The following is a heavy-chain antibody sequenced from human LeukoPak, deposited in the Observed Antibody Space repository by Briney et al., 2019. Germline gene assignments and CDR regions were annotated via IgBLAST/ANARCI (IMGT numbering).Heavy chain of an antibody. CDR1: GFTFSSYE. CDR3: ARAQAFNGYYYYYYMDV. V-gene: IGHV3-48*03. J-gene: IGHJ6*03. Sequence: PGGSLRLSCAASGFTFSSYEMNWVRQAPGKGLEWVSYISSSGSTIYYADSVKGRFTISRDNAKNSPYLQMNSLRAEDTAVYYCARAQAFNGYYYYYYMDVWGKGTTVTVSS. CDR2: ISSSGSTI.